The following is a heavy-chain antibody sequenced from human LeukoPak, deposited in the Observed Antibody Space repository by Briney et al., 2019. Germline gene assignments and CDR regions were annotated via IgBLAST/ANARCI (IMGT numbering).Heavy chain of an antibody. CDR3: ARSGAGSYYPYYYYYYMDV. Sequence: GGSLRLSCAASGFTSSSYLMTWVRQAPGTGLEWVGNIKQDGSERYCVHSVKGRFTISRDNARNSLYQHMNSLRAEDTALYYCARSGAGSYYPYYYYYYMDVWGKGTTVTVSS. D-gene: IGHD3-10*01. CDR2: IKQDGSER. V-gene: IGHV3-7*01. J-gene: IGHJ6*03. CDR1: GFTSSSYL.